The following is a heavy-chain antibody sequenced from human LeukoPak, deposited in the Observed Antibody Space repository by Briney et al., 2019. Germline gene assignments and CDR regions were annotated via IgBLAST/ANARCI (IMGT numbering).Heavy chain of an antibody. V-gene: IGHV3-74*01. CDR1: GFPFSPFW. D-gene: IGHD6-19*01. Sequence: GGSLKLSCAASGFPFSPFWMHWVRQGPGKGLEWVSRIKGDGTYKNYAESVRGRFTISRDNAKNTLSLQMNSLRAEDTAVYYCAKDQSSGWYYFDYWGQGTLVTVSS. J-gene: IGHJ4*02. CDR3: AKDQSSGWYYFDY. CDR2: IKGDGTYK.